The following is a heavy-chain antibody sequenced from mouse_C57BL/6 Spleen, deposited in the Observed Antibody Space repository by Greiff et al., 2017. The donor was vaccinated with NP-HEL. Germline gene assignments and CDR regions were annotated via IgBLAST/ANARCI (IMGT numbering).Heavy chain of an antibody. CDR2: IDPSDSYT. J-gene: IGHJ4*01. V-gene: IGHV1-59*01. CDR3: AKYGSSFYYAMDY. D-gene: IGHD1-1*01. Sequence: QVQLKQPGAELVRPGTSVKLSCKASGYTFTSYWMHWVKQRPGQGLEWIGVIDPSDSYTNYNQKFKGKATLTVDTSSSTAYMQLSSLTSEDSAVYYCAKYGSSFYYAMDYWGQGTSVTVSS. CDR1: GYTFTSYW.